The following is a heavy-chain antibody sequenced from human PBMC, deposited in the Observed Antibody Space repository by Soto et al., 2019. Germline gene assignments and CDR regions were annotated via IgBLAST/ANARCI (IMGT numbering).Heavy chain of an antibody. CDR3: ARDPGYSYGHPPHRGMDV. J-gene: IGHJ6*02. CDR2: IIPLLGTT. CDR1: GGSFSSYA. Sequence: QVQLVQSGAEVKKSGSSVKVSCKVSGGSFSSYAFNWVRQAPGQGLDWMGGIIPLLGTTNYAQKLQGRVTITADKSTFTAYMELSSLRSEDTALYYCARDPGYSYGHPPHRGMDVWGQGTTVTVSS. D-gene: IGHD5-18*01. V-gene: IGHV1-69*06.